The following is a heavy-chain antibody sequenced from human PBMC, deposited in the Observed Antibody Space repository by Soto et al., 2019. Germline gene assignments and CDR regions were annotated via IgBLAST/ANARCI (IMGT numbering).Heavy chain of an antibody. CDR2: INGGNGDT. J-gene: IGHJ5*02. D-gene: IGHD3-22*01. V-gene: IGHV1-3*01. Sequence: VQLVQSGAEVKKPGASVKVSCNASGYTFTNYAMHWVRQAPGQSLEWMGWINGGNGDTKYSQKIQERITITRDTSESTDYMDLSSLRSEDSSVYYCAPSVIGSTCTLNWFEPLGQGTLVTVSS. CDR1: GYTFTNYA. CDR3: APSVIGSTCTLNWFEP.